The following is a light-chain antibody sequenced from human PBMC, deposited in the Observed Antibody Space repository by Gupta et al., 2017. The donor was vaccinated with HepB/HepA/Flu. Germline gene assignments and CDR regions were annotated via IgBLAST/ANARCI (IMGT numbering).Light chain of an antibody. V-gene: IGKV3-15*01. CDR2: GAS. CDR1: QSVSDN. CDR3: QQDNNWPLT. Sequence: IVMTQSPATLSVSPGERATLSCRASQSVSDNLAWYQQKPGQAPRLLTYGASTRATGMPARFSGSGSGTEFTLTISSLQSEDFAVYYCQQDNNWPLTFGGGTKVEIK. J-gene: IGKJ4*01.